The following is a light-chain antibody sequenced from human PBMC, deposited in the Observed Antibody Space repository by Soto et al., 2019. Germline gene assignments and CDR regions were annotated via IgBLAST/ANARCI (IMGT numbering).Light chain of an antibody. Sequence: DIQMTQSPSTLSASVGDRVIITCRASQSISSWLAWYQQKPGKAPRLLIYDASTLESGVPSRFSGSGSGTDFTLSISSLQPDDFATYYCQQYNNKTYTFGQGTKLE. CDR2: DAS. CDR1: QSISSW. J-gene: IGKJ2*01. V-gene: IGKV1-5*01. CDR3: QQYNNKTYT.